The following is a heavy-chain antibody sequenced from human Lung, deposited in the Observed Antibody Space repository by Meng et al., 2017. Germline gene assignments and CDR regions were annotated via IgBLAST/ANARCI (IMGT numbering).Heavy chain of an antibody. CDR3: SGHIDY. Sequence: VQLVEVGGGLVKPGGSLRLSCEGSGFTFSNAYMTWVRQVPGKRLEWVGRIKSKPDGETIDYAAPVKGRFTISRDDSKNTVYLQMNSLKTEDTAVYYCSGHIDYWGQGTLVTVSS. CDR2: IKSKPDGETI. D-gene: IGHD5-12*01. CDR1: GFTFSNAY. J-gene: IGHJ4*02. V-gene: IGHV3-15*01.